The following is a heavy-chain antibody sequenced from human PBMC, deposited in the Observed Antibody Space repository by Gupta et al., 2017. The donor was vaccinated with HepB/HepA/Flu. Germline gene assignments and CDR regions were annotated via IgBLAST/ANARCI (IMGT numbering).Heavy chain of an antibody. V-gene: IGHV1-2*02. Sequence: QVQLVQSGAEVKKPGASVKVSCKASGYTFTGYYMHWVRQAPGQGLEWMGWINSNSGGTNYAQKFQGRVTMTRDTSISTAYMELSRLRSDDTAVYYCARANYDILTGYYYFDYWGQGTLVTVSS. J-gene: IGHJ4*02. CDR3: ARANYDILTGYYYFDY. CDR1: GYTFTGYY. D-gene: IGHD3-9*01. CDR2: INSNSGGT.